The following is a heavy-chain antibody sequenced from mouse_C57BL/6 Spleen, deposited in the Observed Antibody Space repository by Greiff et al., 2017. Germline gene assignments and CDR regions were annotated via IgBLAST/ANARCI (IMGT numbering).Heavy chain of an antibody. Sequence: VQLQQSGPGLVQPSQSLSITCTVSGFSLTSYGVHWVRQSPGKGLEWLGVIWRGGSTDYNAAFMSRLSITKDNSKSQVFFKMNSLQADDTAIYYCAKMGYYDYVYYAMDYWGQGTSVTVSS. D-gene: IGHD2-4*01. CDR3: AKMGYYDYVYYAMDY. J-gene: IGHJ4*01. CDR1: GFSLTSYG. CDR2: IWRGGST. V-gene: IGHV2-5*01.